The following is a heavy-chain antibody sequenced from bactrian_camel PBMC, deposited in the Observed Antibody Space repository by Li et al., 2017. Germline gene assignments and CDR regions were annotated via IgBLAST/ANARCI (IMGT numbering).Heavy chain of an antibody. CDR1: GYNSNVNC. Sequence: LVESGGGSVQPGGSLRLSCAVSGYNSNVNCMGWVRQAPGKGREGVAASYPGAGVTDYVDSVKGRFAISRDNSKATAYLQLNSLKTDDTAMYYCTIGLTGGGESGQGTQVTVS. CDR2: SYPGAGVT. J-gene: IGHJ4*01. V-gene: IGHV3S30*01. D-gene: IGHD1*01.